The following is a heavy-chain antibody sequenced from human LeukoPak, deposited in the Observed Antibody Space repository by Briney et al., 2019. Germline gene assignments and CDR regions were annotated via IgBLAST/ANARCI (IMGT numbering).Heavy chain of an antibody. CDR1: GYTFTSHG. CDR2: INPNSGGT. V-gene: IGHV1-2*02. J-gene: IGHJ5*02. CDR3: ARGIDQWESYNWFDP. D-gene: IGHD1-26*01. Sequence: GSVNVSFKASGYTFTSHGISWVRQAPAQGLEWMGWINPNSGGTNYAQKFQGRVTMTRDTSISTAYMELSRLRSDDTAVYYCARGIDQWESYNWFDPWGQGTLVTVSS.